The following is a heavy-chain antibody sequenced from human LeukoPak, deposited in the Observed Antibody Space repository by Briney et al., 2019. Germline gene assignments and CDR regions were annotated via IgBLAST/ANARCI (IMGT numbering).Heavy chain of an antibody. D-gene: IGHD3-10*01. CDR2: ISGSGGST. J-gene: IGHJ4*02. V-gene: IGHV3-23*01. Sequence: GGSLRLSCAASGFTFSTYAMSWVRQAPGKGLEWVSTISGSGGSTYYADSVKGRFTISRDNSKNTLYLQMNSLRAEDTAIYYCAKADRADVPSKVDYWGQGTLVTVSS. CDR3: AKADRADVPSKVDY. CDR1: GFTFSTYA.